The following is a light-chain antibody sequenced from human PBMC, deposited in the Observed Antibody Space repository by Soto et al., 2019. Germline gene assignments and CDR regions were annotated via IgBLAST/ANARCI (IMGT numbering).Light chain of an antibody. CDR2: GAS. CDR3: QQYGSSLPT. V-gene: IGKV3-20*01. J-gene: IGKJ4*01. CDR1: QSVSSSF. Sequence: EIVLTQSPGTLSLSPGERATLSCRASQSVSSSFLGWYQQKPGQAPRLLIYGASSRATSIPDRFSGSGSGTDFTLTISRLEPEDFAVYDCQQYGSSLPTFGGGTKVEIK.